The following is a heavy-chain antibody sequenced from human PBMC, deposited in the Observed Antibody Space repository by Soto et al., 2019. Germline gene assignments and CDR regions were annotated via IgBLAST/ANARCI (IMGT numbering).Heavy chain of an antibody. V-gene: IGHV2-5*02. CDR1: GFSLTTSRVG. CDR3: AHMFGTVSHLGY. CDR2: IYWDDDK. J-gene: IGHJ4*02. Sequence: QITLKESGPTLVKPTQTLTLTCTFSGFSLTTSRVGVGWIRQPPGKALEWLALIYWDDDKRYSPSLRSRLTIPTDTSNNPLLLTMTNIDPVDTATYYCAHMFGTVSHLGYWGQGTLVTVSS. D-gene: IGHD3-10*02.